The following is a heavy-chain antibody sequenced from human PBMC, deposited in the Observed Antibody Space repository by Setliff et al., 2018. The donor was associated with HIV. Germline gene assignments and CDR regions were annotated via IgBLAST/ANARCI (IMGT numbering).Heavy chain of an antibody. CDR2: ISSSGSII. D-gene: IGHD3-10*01. CDR1: GFTFRDYY. J-gene: IGHJ5*02. V-gene: IGHV3-11*01. Sequence: GGSLRLSCAASGFTFRDYYMIWIRQAPGKGLEWVSYISSSGSIIYYADSVKGRFTISRDNSKNTLYLQMNSLRVEDTAVYYCAKFPVFKWFGERQGWFDLWGQGTLVTVSS. CDR3: AKFPVFKWFGERQGWFDL.